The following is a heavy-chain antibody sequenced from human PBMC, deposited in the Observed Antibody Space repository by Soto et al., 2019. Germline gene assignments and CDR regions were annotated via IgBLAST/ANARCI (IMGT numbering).Heavy chain of an antibody. J-gene: IGHJ5*02. CDR1: GGSITSGRSS. Sequence: SETLSLTCSVSGGSITSGRSSWNWIRQPPGKGLEWIAYIYHSGSTYYNPSLKSRVTVSVDRSKNQFSLKLNSVTAADTAVYYCVRESAASGPNWFDTWGPGTLVTVSS. CDR2: IYHSGST. D-gene: IGHD6-13*01. CDR3: VRESAASGPNWFDT. V-gene: IGHV4-30-2*01.